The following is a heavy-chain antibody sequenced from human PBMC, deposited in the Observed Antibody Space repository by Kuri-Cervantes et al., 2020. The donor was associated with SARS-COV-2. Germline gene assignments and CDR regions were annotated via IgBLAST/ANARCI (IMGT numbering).Heavy chain of an antibody. J-gene: IGHJ3*02. CDR1: GGSISSYY. CDR3: ARRGAGSSSAAFDI. D-gene: IGHD6-6*01. V-gene: IGHV4-59*08. CDR2: IYHSGST. Sequence: SETLSLTCTVSGGSISSYYWSWIRQPPGKGLEWIGYIYHSGSTYYNPSLKSRVTISLDTSKNQFSLKPSSVTAADTAVYYCARRGAGSSSAAFDIWGLGTMVTVSS.